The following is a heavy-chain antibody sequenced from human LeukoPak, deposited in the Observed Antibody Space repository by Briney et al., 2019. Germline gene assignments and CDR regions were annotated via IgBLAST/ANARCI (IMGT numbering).Heavy chain of an antibody. D-gene: IGHD3-10*01. J-gene: IGHJ4*02. CDR2: INPSGGST. Sequence: ASVKVSCRASGYTFTSYSMHWVRQAPGQGLEWMGIINPSGGSTSYAQKFQGRVAMTTDTSTSTAYMELRSLRSDDTAVYYCARFGELYFDSWGQGTLVTVSS. V-gene: IGHV1-46*01. CDR1: GYTFTSYS. CDR3: ARFGELYFDS.